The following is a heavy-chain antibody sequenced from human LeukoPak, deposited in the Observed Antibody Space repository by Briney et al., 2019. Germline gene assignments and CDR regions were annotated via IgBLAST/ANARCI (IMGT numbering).Heavy chain of an antibody. V-gene: IGHV3-53*01. J-gene: IGHJ4*02. D-gene: IGHD1-14*01. Sequence: GGSLRLSCAASGFTVITNDMTWVREAPGKGLEWVSVLYSDGNTKYADSVQGRFTISRDNSKNTLYLEMNSLSPDDTAVYYCARGVEPLAANTLAYWGQGTLVTVSS. CDR2: LYSDGNT. CDR3: ARGVEPLAANTLAY. CDR1: GFTVITND.